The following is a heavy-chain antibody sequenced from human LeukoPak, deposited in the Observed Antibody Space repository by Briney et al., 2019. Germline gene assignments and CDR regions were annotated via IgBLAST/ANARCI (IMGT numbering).Heavy chain of an antibody. D-gene: IGHD3-22*01. CDR1: GGIFSRYA. Sequence: ASVKVSCKASGGIFSRYAISWVRQAPGQGLEWMGGIIPLFGTANYAQRFQGRLTITVDESTRTAYLELSSLRSEDTAIYYRAREWDFDSSGFYYYYWGQGTLVTVSS. CDR3: AREWDFDSSGFYYYY. CDR2: IIPLFGTA. V-gene: IGHV1-69*13. J-gene: IGHJ4*02.